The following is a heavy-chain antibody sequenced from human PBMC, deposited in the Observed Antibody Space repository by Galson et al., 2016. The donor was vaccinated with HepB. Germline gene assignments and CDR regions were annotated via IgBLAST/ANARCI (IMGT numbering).Heavy chain of an antibody. CDR2: IWYDGSNK. CDR1: GFILSGHG. V-gene: IGHV3-33*01. CDR3: ARDRGGSWRSGSFDF. Sequence: SLRLSCAVSGFILSGHGLHWVRQAPGKGLEWVAIIWYDGSNKYYADSVKERFTISRDTSKNTLYLQMNSLTAEDTAVYYCARDRGGSWRSGSFDFWGQGSLVTVSS. J-gene: IGHJ4*02. D-gene: IGHD2-15*01.